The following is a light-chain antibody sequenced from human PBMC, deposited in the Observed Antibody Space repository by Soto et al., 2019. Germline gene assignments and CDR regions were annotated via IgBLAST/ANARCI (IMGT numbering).Light chain of an antibody. CDR3: QQRTNWLT. CDR1: QSFSSTY. CDR2: DAS. Sequence: EIALTQSPGTLSLSPGERATLSCRASQSFSSTYLAWYQQKPGQTPRLLIYDASNRATGIPARFSGSGSGTDFTLTISSLEPEDFAVYYCQQRTNWLTFGGGTKVDIK. V-gene: IGKV3D-20*02. J-gene: IGKJ4*01.